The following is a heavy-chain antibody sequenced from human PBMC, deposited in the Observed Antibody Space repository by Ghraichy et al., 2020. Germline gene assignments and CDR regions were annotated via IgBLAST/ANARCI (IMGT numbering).Heavy chain of an antibody. Sequence: GGSLRLSCAASGFTFSSYAMSWVRQAPGKGLEWVSSINNNGANTFYADSVKGRFTVSRDNFKNTLYLHLNSLRAEDTALYYCARSITPDSTAMAFDFWGQGSLVTVSS. V-gene: IGHV3-23*01. J-gene: IGHJ4*02. CDR3: ARSITPDSTAMAFDF. D-gene: IGHD5-18*01. CDR1: GFTFSSYA. CDR2: INNNGANT.